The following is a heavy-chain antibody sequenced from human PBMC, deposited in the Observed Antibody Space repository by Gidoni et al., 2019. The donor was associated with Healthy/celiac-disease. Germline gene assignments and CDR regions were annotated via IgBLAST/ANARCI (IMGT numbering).Heavy chain of an antibody. Sequence: IGYIYYSGSTYYNPSLKSRVTISVDTSKNQFSLKLSSVTAADTAVYYCARMIKPHGDYEFDYWGQGTLVTVSS. D-gene: IGHD4-17*01. CDR3: ARMIKPHGDYEFDY. J-gene: IGHJ4*02. CDR2: IYYSGST. V-gene: IGHV4-30-4*01.